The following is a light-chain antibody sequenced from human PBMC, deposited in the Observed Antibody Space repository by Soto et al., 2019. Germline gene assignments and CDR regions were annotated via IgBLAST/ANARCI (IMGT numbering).Light chain of an antibody. CDR2: DVS. V-gene: IGLV2-14*03. J-gene: IGLJ1*01. CDR3: SSYTSSSTLLYV. Sequence: QSALTQPASVSGSPGQSITISCTGTSSDVGGYNYVSWYKHHPGKAPKLMIYDVSNRPAGVCNRYSGYKSGNTASLPSSGLQAEDEADHYCSSYTSSSTLLYVFGTGTKLTVL. CDR1: SSDVGGYNY.